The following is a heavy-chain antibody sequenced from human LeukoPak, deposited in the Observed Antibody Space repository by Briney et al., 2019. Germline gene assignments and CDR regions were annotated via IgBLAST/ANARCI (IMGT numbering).Heavy chain of an antibody. J-gene: IGHJ3*01. CDR2: MNPNSGNT. CDR1: GYTFTSYD. CDR3: ARAAADPSYAFDV. Sequence: GSVKVSCKASGYTFTSYDINWVRQATGQGLEWMEWMNPNSGNTGYAQKFQGRVTMTRNTSITTAYMELSTLTSEDTAVYYCARAAADPSYAFDVWGQGTMVTVSS. V-gene: IGHV1-8*01. D-gene: IGHD6-13*01.